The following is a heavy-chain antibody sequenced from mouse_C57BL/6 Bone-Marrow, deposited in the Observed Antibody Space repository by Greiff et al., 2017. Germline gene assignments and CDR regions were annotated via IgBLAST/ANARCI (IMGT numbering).Heavy chain of an antibody. CDR1: VSTFTSYC. Sequence: QVQLQPPGSSLLTPLASVPMSFNSSVSTFTSYCITFLKHRPGQGLEWIGYIYPGSGSTNYNEKFKSKATLTVDTSSSTAYMQLSSLTSDDSAVYYCERYPSIYYYGSSYPLFDYWGQGTTLTVSS. D-gene: IGHD1-1*01. J-gene: IGHJ2*01. V-gene: IGHV1-55*01. CDR2: IYPGSGST. CDR3: ERYPSIYYYGSSYPLFDY.